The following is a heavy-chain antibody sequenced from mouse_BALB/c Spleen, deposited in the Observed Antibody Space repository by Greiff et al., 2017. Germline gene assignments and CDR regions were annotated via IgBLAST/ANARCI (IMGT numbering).Heavy chain of an antibody. V-gene: IGHV1-15*01. J-gene: IGHJ2*01. CDR2: IDPETGGT. CDR3: TSRIYYDYDGY. D-gene: IGHD2-4*01. Sequence: VQLQQSGAELVRPGASVTLSCKASGYTFTDYEMHWVKQTPVHGLEWIGAIDPETGGTAYNQKFKGKATLTADKSSSTAYMELRSLTSEDSAVYYCTSRIYYDYDGYWGQGTTLTVSS. CDR1: GYTFTDYE.